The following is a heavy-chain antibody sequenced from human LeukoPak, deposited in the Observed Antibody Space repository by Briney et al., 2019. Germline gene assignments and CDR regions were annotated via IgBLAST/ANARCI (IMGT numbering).Heavy chain of an antibody. V-gene: IGHV1-69*13. CDR2: IIPIFGTA. D-gene: IGHD3-10*01. CDR3: ARGGGVRVNWFDP. Sequence: ASVKVSCKASGYTFTSYDINWVRQAPGQGLEWMGGIIPIFGTANYAQKFQGRVTITADESTSTAYMELSSLRSEDTAVYYCARGGGVRVNWFDPWGQGTLVTVSS. CDR1: GYTFTSYD. J-gene: IGHJ5*02.